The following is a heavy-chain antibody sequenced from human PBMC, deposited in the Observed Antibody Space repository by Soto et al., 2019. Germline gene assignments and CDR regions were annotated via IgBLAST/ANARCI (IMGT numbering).Heavy chain of an antibody. CDR2: IISSSSYI. Sequence: EVQLVESGGGLVKPGGSLRLSCAAPGFTFSSYSMNWVRQAPGKGLEWVPSIISSSSYIYYAESVKGRFTISRDNAKNSLYLQMNSLRAEDTAVYYCAREGYNWNYKGDYWGQGTLVTVSS. J-gene: IGHJ4*02. V-gene: IGHV3-21*01. CDR3: AREGYNWNYKGDY. CDR1: GFTFSSYS. D-gene: IGHD1-7*01.